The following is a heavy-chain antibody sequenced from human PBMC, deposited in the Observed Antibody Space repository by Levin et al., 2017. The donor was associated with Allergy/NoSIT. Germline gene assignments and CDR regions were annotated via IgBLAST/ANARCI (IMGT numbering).Heavy chain of an antibody. Sequence: SQTLSLPCEVYGRSLRGTYWTWIRPPPGKGLEWIGEISQSGSTNYNPSLKTRVTISLDTSKNQFPLMLTSVTAADTALEYCAEINVRRVLIFRGMDVWGQGTTVTVSS. CDR1: GRSLRGTY. V-gene: IGHV4-34*01. D-gene: IGHD3-10*02. J-gene: IGHJ6*02. CDR2: ISQSGST. CDR3: AEINVRRVLIFRGMDV.